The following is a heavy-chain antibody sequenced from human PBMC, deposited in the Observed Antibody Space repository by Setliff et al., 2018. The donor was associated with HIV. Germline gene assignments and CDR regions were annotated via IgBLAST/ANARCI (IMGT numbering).Heavy chain of an antibody. V-gene: IGHV3-15*01. D-gene: IGHD2-21*02. CDR1: GISFSSYW. J-gene: IGHJ4*02. CDR2: IKSKTDGGTT. CDR3: TRAVVVTAIGGFDY. Sequence: LRLSCAASGISFSSYWMSWVRQAPGKGLEWVGRIKSKTDGGTTEYAAPVKGRFTISRDDSKSIAYLQMNSLKTEDTAVYYCTRAVVVTAIGGFDYWGQGTLVTVSS.